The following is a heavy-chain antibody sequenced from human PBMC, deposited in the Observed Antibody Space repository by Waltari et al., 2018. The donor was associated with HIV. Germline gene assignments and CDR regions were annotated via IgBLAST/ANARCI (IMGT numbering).Heavy chain of an antibody. V-gene: IGHV4-39*07. D-gene: IGHD2-15*01. Sequence: HLQLQESGPGLVKPSETLSLICNVSGDSISGSDYYWTWIRQPPGKGLDWIGSSHYSGHTYFNPSLKSRVTISVDTSKNQFSLKLSSVTAADTAVYFCGRSHRSRRIDWGPGTLVAVSS. J-gene: IGHJ4*02. CDR3: GRSHRSRRID. CDR1: GDSISGSDYY. CDR2: SHYSGHT.